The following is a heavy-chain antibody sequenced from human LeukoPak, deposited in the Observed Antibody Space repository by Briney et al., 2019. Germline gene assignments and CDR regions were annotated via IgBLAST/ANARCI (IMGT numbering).Heavy chain of an antibody. Sequence: GGSLRLSCAASGFTFSSYSMNWVRQAPGKGLEWVSSISSSSSYIYYADSVKGRFTISRDNAKNSLYLQMNSLRAEDTAVYYCARDVNLAVRAFDTWGQGTMVTVSS. CDR2: ISSSSSYI. CDR1: GFTFSSYS. J-gene: IGHJ3*02. CDR3: ARDVNLAVRAFDT. D-gene: IGHD3-10*01. V-gene: IGHV3-21*01.